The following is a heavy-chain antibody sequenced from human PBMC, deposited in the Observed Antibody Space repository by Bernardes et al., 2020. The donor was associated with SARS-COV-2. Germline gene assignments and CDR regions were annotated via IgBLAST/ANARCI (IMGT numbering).Heavy chain of an antibody. V-gene: IGHV4-59*08. CDR2: LYYTGST. CDR1: GASIGRYY. Sequence: SATLSLTCTVSGASIGRYYWSWIRQPPGKGLEWIGYLYYTGSTHYNPSLKSRVTMSIGTSKTQFSLKLSSVTAADTAVYYCARHPPREWAILGEFDYWGQGTLVTVSS. J-gene: IGHJ4*02. CDR3: ARHPPREWAILGEFDY. D-gene: IGHD1-26*01.